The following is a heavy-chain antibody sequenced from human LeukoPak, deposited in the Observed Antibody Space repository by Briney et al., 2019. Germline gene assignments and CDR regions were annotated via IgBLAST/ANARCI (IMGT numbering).Heavy chain of an antibody. CDR3: VTRYNNCPH. D-gene: IGHD1-1*01. V-gene: IGHV3-23*01. J-gene: IGHJ1*01. CDR2: ISGSGGST. Sequence: GGSLRLSCAASGFSFSTYAMSWVRQAPGKGLEWVSIISGSGGSTYYPDSVKGRFTSSRDNSKNTLYLQMNSLRAEDTAVYYCVTRYNNCPHWGQGTLVTVSP. CDR1: GFSFSTYA.